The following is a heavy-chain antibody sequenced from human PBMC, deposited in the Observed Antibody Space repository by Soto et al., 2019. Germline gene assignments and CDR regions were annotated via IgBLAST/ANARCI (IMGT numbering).Heavy chain of an antibody. CDR3: ARDNCGGEGGMDV. D-gene: IGHD2-21*01. J-gene: IGHJ6*02. CDR2: IYHSGST. V-gene: IGHV4-4*02. CDR1: GGSISSSKL. Sequence: ASETPSLTCAVSGGSISSSKLWSWVRPPPGNGLEWIGEIYHSGSTNYNPSLKSRVTISVDKSKNQFSLKLSSVTAADTAVYYCARDNCGGEGGMDVWGQGTTVTVSS.